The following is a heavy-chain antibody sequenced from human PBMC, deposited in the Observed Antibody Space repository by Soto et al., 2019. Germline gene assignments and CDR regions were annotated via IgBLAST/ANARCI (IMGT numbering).Heavy chain of an antibody. CDR3: ARCLYVWGSYRYASLACYFEY. D-gene: IGHD3-16*02. CDR2: IYPGDSDT. J-gene: IGHJ4*02. V-gene: IGHV5-51*01. CDR1: GYSFTSYW. Sequence: PGESLKISCKGSGYSFTSYWIGWVRQMPGKGLEWMGIIYPGDSDTRYSPSFQGQVTISADKSISTAYLQWSSLKASDTAMYYCARCLYVWGSYRYASLACYFEYWGQGTLVTAPQ.